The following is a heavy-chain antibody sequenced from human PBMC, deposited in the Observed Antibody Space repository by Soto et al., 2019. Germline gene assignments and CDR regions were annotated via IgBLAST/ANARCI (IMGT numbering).Heavy chain of an antibody. V-gene: IGHV3-30*18. Sequence: QVHLVESGGGVVQPGRSLTISCVGSGFAFSNYGMHWVRQAPAKGLEWVALISYDGTDKYYADSVKGRFSISRDNSKQTLSLQMDSLRPEDTAVYYCAKDGGAWSDSWGQGTLVNVSS. D-gene: IGHD6-19*01. CDR1: GFAFSNYG. CDR3: AKDGGAWSDS. CDR2: ISYDGTDK. J-gene: IGHJ5*02.